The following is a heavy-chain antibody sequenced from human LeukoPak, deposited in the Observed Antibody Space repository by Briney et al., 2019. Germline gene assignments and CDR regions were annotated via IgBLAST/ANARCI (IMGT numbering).Heavy chain of an antibody. CDR1: GYTFTVYY. Sequence: ASVRVSCKASGYTFTVYYIHWVRQAPGQGVEWMGWIHPNSGATGYAQNFQGRVTMTRDTSISTAYMDLSRLRSDDTAVYYCARNTALGYGLDIWGQGTPVTVSS. CDR2: IHPNSGAT. J-gene: IGHJ6*02. V-gene: IGHV1-2*02. CDR3: ARNTALGYGLDI. D-gene: IGHD5-18*01.